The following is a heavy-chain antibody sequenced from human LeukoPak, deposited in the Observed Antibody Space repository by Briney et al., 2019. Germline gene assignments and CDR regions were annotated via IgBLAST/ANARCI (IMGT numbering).Heavy chain of an antibody. CDR1: GFTFSSYS. J-gene: IGHJ4*02. D-gene: IGHD3-22*01. V-gene: IGHV3-23*01. CDR3: AKYRHDSSGGRNFDY. Sequence: GGSLRLSCAASGFTFSSYSMTWVRQAPGKGLEWVSVISASGGTTYYADSVRGRFTISRDNSKNTLYLQMNSLRPEDTAVYYCAKYRHDSSGGRNFDYWGQGTLVTVSS. CDR2: ISASGGTT.